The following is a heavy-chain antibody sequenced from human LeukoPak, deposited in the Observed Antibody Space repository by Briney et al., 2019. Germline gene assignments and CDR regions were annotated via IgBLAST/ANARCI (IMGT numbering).Heavy chain of an antibody. CDR2: IKQDGSEK. J-gene: IGHJ4*02. D-gene: IGHD6-19*01. V-gene: IGHV3-7*04. CDR1: GFTFTNAW. Sequence: GGSLRLSCAASGFTFTNAWMSWVRQAPGKGLEWVANIKQDGSEKYYVDSVKGRFTISRDNAKNSLYLQMNSLRVEDTAVYYCARAWSYSTGWYNYWGQGTLVTVSS. CDR3: ARAWSYSTGWYNY.